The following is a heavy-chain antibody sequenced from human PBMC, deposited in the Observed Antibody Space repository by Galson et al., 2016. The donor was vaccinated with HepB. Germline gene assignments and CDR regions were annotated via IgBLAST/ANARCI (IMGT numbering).Heavy chain of an antibody. CDR2: ISYSGGT. CDR3: ARGSGYSYYFDY. D-gene: IGHD2-15*01. J-gene: IGHJ4*02. V-gene: IGHV4-61*01. CDR1: GGSVSSGSYY. Sequence: ETLSLTCSVSGGSVSSGSYYWSWIRQSPEMGLEWIGYISYSGGTNYNPSLKSRVFISLDTSKNQFSLRLSSVTAADTAVYSCARGSGYSYYFDYWGQGALVTVSS.